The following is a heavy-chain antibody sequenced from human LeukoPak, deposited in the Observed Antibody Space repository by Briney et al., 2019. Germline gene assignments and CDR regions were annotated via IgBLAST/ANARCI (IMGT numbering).Heavy chain of an antibody. CDR1: GGTFSSYA. V-gene: IGHV1-69*05. CDR2: ISPSGGST. CDR3: ARPDYYDSSGYYSFDY. Sequence: SVKVSCKASGGTFSSYAISWVRQAPGQGPEWMGVISPSGGSTTYAQKFQGRVTLTRDMSTSTDYLELSSLRSEDTAVYYCARPDYYDSSGYYSFDYWGQGTLVTVSS. J-gene: IGHJ4*02. D-gene: IGHD3-22*01.